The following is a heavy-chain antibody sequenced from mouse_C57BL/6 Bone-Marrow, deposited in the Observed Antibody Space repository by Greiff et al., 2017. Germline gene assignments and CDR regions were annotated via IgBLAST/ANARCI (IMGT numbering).Heavy chain of an antibody. V-gene: IGHV14-4*01. Sequence: EVQLQESGAELVRPGASVKLSCTASGFNIKDDYMHWVKQRPEQGLEWIGWIDPENGDTEYASKFQGKATITADTSSNTAYLQLSSLTSEDTAVYYCTTGGLHYGTCFDYWGQGTTLTVSS. CDR3: TTGGLHYGTCFDY. CDR2: IDPENGDT. D-gene: IGHD1-1*01. CDR1: GFNIKDDY. J-gene: IGHJ2*01.